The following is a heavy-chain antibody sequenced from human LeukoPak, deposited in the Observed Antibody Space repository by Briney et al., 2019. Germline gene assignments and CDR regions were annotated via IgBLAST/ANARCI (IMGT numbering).Heavy chain of an antibody. J-gene: IGHJ3*02. CDR1: GFTFSSYA. V-gene: IGHV3-30*04. CDR2: ISYDGSNK. D-gene: IGHD3-22*01. CDR3: AKAPYDSPIDAFDI. Sequence: GGSLRLSCAASGFTFSSYAMHWVRQAPGKGLEWVAVISYDGSNKYYADSVKGRFTISRDNSKNTLYLQMNSLKAEDTAVYYCAKAPYDSPIDAFDIWGQGTMVTVSS.